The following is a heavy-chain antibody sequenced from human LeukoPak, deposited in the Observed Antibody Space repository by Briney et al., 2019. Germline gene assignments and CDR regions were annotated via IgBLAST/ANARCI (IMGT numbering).Heavy chain of an antibody. J-gene: IGHJ4*02. D-gene: IGHD1-26*01. CDR1: GYTFSNYG. Sequence: GASVKVSCKASGYTFSNYGIIWVRQAPGQGLEWRGWINTYNGNTNYIQKLQGRVTVTTDTSTSTIYMELRSLRSDDTAVYYCATPGRYSGSFGEFDYWGQGTLVTVSS. V-gene: IGHV1-18*01. CDR2: INTYNGNT. CDR3: ATPGRYSGSFGEFDY.